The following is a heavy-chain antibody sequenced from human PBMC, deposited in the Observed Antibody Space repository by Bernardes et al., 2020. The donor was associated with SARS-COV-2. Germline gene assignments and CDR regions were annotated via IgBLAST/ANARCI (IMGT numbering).Heavy chain of an antibody. CDR3: ARAVWGIWHFDL. Sequence: SEPLYLTCAVYGGSLSGYYWNWIRQPPGKGLEWIGEINYSGTTNYNPSLKGRVTISVDTSKNQFSLKLNSVTAADTAVYYCARAVWGIWHFDLWGRGNLVTVSS. CDR1: GGSLSGYY. V-gene: IGHV4-34*01. D-gene: IGHD3-16*01. CDR2: INYSGTT. J-gene: IGHJ2*01.